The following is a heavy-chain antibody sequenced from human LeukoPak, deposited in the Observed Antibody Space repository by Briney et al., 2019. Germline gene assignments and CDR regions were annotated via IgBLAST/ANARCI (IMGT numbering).Heavy chain of an antibody. V-gene: IGHV4-34*01. Sequence: PSETLSLTCAVYGGSFSGYYWSWIRQPPGKGLEWIGEINHSGGTNYNPSLKSRVTISVDTSKNQFSLKLSSVAAADTAVYYCARRDYSSGWPWYFDLWGRGTLVTVSS. J-gene: IGHJ2*01. D-gene: IGHD6-19*01. CDR2: INHSGGT. CDR3: ARRDYSSGWPWYFDL. CDR1: GGSFSGYY.